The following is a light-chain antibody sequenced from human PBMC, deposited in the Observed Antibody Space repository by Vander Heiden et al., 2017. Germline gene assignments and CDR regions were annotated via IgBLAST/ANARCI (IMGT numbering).Light chain of an antibody. CDR2: GAS. CDR3: QQYGSSPVR. CDR1: QSVSSSY. Sequence: EIVLTQSPGTLSLSPGERATLSCRASQSVSSSYLAWYQQKPGQAPRLLIYGASSGSGTDFTLTISRLEPEDFAVYYCQQYGSSPVRFGQGTKVXIK. J-gene: IGKJ1*01. V-gene: IGKV3-20*01.